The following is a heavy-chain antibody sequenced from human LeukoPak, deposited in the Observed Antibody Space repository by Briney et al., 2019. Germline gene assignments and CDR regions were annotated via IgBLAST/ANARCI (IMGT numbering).Heavy chain of an antibody. J-gene: IGHJ5*02. Sequence: ASETLSLTCTVSGVSINTYYWHWIRQPPGKGLDWIGHIYYSGSTNYNPSLKSRVTISLDTYKNQFSLKLTSVTAADTAVYYCARSGNHYRFDPWGQGTLVTVSS. CDR3: ARSGNHYRFDP. CDR1: GVSINTYY. D-gene: IGHD1-26*01. CDR2: IYYSGST. V-gene: IGHV4-59*01.